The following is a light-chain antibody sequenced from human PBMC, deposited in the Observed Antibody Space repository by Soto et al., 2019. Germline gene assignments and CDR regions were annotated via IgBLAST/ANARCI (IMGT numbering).Light chain of an antibody. Sequence: DIQLTQSPSFLSASVGDRVTITCRASQGISSYLAWYQQKPGKAPKLLIYTASTLQSWVPSSFSGSESGTEFTLTISSLQPADFATYYCQRLNNYSRTVGQGTKV. CDR2: TAS. V-gene: IGKV1-9*01. J-gene: IGKJ1*01. CDR1: QGISSY. CDR3: QRLNNYSRT.